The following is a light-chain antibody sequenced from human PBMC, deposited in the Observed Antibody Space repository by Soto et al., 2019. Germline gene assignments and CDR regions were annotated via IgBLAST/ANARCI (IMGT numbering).Light chain of an antibody. Sequence: AIRMTQSPSSISASTGDRVTSTCRASPGISSFLVWYQQKPGKAPKLLIYAAATLQRGTPSRFSASRSGTDFTLTISRLQSEDFAAYFGQQYLSYPYTFGRGTKVEI. CDR1: PGISSF. V-gene: IGKV1-8*01. J-gene: IGKJ2*01. CDR2: AAA. CDR3: QQYLSYPYT.